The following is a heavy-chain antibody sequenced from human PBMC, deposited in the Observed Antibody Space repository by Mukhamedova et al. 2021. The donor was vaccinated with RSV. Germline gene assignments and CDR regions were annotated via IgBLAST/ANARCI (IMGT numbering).Heavy chain of an antibody. J-gene: IGHJ4*02. Sequence: AEYMGGRFTISRDNAKNSLYLQMNSLRAEDTAVYYCAREIYCSSTSCYMEGLDYWGQGTLVTVSS. CDR3: AREIYCSSTSCYMEGLDY. V-gene: IGHV3-11*06. D-gene: IGHD2-2*02.